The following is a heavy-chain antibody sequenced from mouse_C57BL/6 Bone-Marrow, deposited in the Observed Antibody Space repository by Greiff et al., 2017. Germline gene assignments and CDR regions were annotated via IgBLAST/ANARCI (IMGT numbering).Heavy chain of an antibody. J-gene: IGHJ4*01. CDR3: ATNYGSSPYYAMDY. D-gene: IGHD1-1*01. V-gene: IGHV1-39*01. CDR2: INPNYGTT. CDR1: GYSFTDYN. Sequence: QLQQSGPELVKPGASVKISCKASGYSFTDYNMNWVKQSKGKSLEWIGVINPNYGTTRYNQKFKGKATLTVDQSSSTAYMQLNSLPSEDSAVYYCATNYGSSPYYAMDYWGQGTSVTVSS.